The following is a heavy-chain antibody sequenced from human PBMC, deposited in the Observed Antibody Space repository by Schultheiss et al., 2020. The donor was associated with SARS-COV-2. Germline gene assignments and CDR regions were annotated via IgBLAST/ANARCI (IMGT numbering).Heavy chain of an antibody. CDR1: GGSFSGYY. CDR3: ARDQGSEAAFDI. J-gene: IGHJ3*02. D-gene: IGHD2-15*01. Sequence: GSLRLSCAVYGGSFSGYYWSWIRQPPGKGLEWIGEINHSGSTNYNPSLKSRVTISVDTSKNQFSLKLSSVTAADTAVYYCARDQGSEAAFDIWGQGTMVTVSS. CDR2: INHSGST. V-gene: IGHV4-34*01.